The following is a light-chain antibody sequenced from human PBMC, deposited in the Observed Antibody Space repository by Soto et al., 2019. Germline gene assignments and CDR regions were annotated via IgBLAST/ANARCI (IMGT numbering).Light chain of an antibody. Sequence: DIQMTQSPSTLSASVGDRVTITCRASQSIRSLLAWYHQKPGKAPKVLIYDASSLGSGVPSRFSGSGSGTEFTLTISSLQPDDFATYFCQQYQTYSTFGQGTRLDIK. J-gene: IGKJ5*01. V-gene: IGKV1-5*01. CDR2: DAS. CDR3: QQYQTYST. CDR1: QSIRSL.